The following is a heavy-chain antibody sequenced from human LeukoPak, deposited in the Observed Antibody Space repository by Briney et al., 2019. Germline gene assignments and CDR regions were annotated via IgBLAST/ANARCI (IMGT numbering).Heavy chain of an antibody. CDR2: IYSGGST. J-gene: IGHJ4*02. D-gene: IGHD2-21*02. V-gene: IGHV3-66*01. Sequence: PGGSLRLSCAASGFSFSSYSMNWVRQAPGKGLEWVSVIYSGGSTYYADSVKGRFTISRDNSKNTLYLQMNSLRAEDTAVYYCAREGCGGDCYSNYFDYWGQGTLVTVSS. CDR3: AREGCGGDCYSNYFDY. CDR1: GFSFSSYS.